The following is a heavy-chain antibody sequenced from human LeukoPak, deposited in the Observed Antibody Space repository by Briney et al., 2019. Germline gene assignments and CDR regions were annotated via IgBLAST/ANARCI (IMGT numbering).Heavy chain of an antibody. CDR2: FVPEDGET. Sequence: ASVKVSCKLSGDTLTELSMHWVRQSPGKGLECMGGFVPEDGETIYAQKFQGRVTMTEDTSTDTAYMELSSLRSDDTAVYFCATLPRGHLFDSWGQGTLVTVSS. D-gene: IGHD3-10*01. CDR1: GDTLTELS. CDR3: ATLPRGHLFDS. J-gene: IGHJ4*02. V-gene: IGHV1-24*01.